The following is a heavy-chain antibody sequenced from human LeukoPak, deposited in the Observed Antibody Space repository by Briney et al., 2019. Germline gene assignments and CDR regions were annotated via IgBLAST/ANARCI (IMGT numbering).Heavy chain of an antibody. CDR3: ARLNCSGGSCYSYGMDV. J-gene: IGHJ6*02. V-gene: IGHV5-51*01. Sequence: GESLKISCKGSGYSFTNYWIGWVRQMPGKGLEWMGIIYPGDSDTRYSPSFQGQVTISADKSISTAYLQWSSLKASDTAMYYCARLNCSGGSCYSYGMDVWGQGATVTVSS. D-gene: IGHD2-15*01. CDR2: IYPGDSDT. CDR1: GYSFTNYW.